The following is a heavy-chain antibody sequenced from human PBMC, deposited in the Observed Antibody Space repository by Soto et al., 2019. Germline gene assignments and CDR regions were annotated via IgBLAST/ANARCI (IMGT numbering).Heavy chain of an antibody. CDR3: AXDLRIQLWAYYYYGMDV. CDR2: ISYDGSNK. D-gene: IGHD5-18*01. V-gene: IGHV3-30*18. J-gene: IGHJ6*02. Sequence: PGGSLRLSCAASGFTFSSYGMHWVRQAPGKGLEWVAVISYDGSNKYYADSVKGRFTISRDNSKNTLYLQMNSLRAEDTAVYYCAXDLRIQLWAYYYYGMDVWGQGTTVTVSS. CDR1: GFTFSSYG.